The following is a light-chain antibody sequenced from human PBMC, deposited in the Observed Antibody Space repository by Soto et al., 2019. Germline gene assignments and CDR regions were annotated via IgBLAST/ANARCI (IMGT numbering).Light chain of an antibody. V-gene: IGKV3-20*01. Sequence: EIVLTQSPGTLSLSPGEGATLSCRASQSIRSNYVAWYQQKPGQGPRLLIYGASSRATGIPDRFSGSGSGTDFTLIISRLEPEDFAMYYCQQYGSSPRTFGQGTKV. CDR2: GAS. CDR1: QSIRSNY. CDR3: QQYGSSPRT. J-gene: IGKJ1*01.